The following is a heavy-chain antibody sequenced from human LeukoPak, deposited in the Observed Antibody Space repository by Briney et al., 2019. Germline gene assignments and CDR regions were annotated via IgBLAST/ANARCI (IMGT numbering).Heavy chain of an antibody. CDR3: AREGARDDVVVVPAALDF. D-gene: IGHD2-2*01. CDR1: NGSIGTYY. CDR2: IHRTGST. J-gene: IGHJ4*02. V-gene: IGHV4-4*07. Sequence: PSETLSLTCTVSNGSIGTYYWTWIRQPAGKGLEWIGRIHRTGSTNYNPSLTSRATMSVDTFKNQFSLRLTSVTAADTAVYYCAREGARDDVVVVPAALDFWGQGTLVTVSS.